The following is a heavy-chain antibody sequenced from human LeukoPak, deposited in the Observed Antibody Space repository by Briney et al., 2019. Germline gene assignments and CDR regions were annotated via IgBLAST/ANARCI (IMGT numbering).Heavy chain of an antibody. CDR1: GFIFSDYY. J-gene: IGHJ4*02. D-gene: IGHD3-22*01. CDR3: AKRGVVIRVILVGFHKEAYYFDS. V-gene: IGHV3-11*01. CDR2: ISSSGSTI. Sequence: GGSLRLSCAASGFIFSDYYMSWIRQAPGKGLEWVSYISSSGSTIYYADSVKGRFTISRDNPKNTLYLQMNSLRAEDTVVYFCAKRGVVIRVILVGFHKEAYYFDSWGQGALVTVSS.